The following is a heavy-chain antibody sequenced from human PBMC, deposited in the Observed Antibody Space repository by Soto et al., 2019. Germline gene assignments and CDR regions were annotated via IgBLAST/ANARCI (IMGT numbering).Heavy chain of an antibody. V-gene: IGHV1-18*01. J-gene: IGHJ5*02. D-gene: IGHD3-9*01. CDR1: GYTFTSYG. CDR3: ARGPRYDILTGYYVGWFDP. Sequence: QVRLVQSGAEVKKPGASVKVSCKASGYTFTSYGISWVRQAPGQGLEWMGWISAYNGNTNYAQKLQGRVTMTTDTSTSTAYMELRSLRSDDTAVYYCARGPRYDILTGYYVGWFDPWGQGTLVTVSS. CDR2: ISAYNGNT.